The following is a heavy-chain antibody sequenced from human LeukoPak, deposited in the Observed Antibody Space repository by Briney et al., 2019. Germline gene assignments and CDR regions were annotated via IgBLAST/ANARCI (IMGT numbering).Heavy chain of an antibody. D-gene: IGHD1-14*01. CDR3: ARGYPFVGSGPFDY. Sequence: SETLSLTCTVYGGSISSGSYCLSWIRQPAGKGLEWIGHIYSSGSTNYNPSLKSRVTISVDTSKNQFSLKLGSVTAADTAVYYCARGYPFVGSGPFDYWGQGTLVTVSS. J-gene: IGHJ4*02. CDR2: IYSSGST. V-gene: IGHV4-61*09. CDR1: GGSISSGSYC.